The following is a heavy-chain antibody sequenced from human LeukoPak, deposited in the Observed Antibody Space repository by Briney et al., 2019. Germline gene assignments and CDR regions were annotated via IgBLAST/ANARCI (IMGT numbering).Heavy chain of an antibody. V-gene: IGHV3-23*01. Sequence: TGGSLRLSCAASGFTFSNYDMSWVRQAPGKGLEWVSAVSGSGGSTYYADSVKGRFTVSSDNSKNTLYLQMNSLRAEDTAVYHCAKDKTSGTYFDYWGQGAPVTVSS. D-gene: IGHD1-26*01. CDR3: AKDKTSGTYFDY. J-gene: IGHJ4*02. CDR1: GFTFSNYD. CDR2: VSGSGGST.